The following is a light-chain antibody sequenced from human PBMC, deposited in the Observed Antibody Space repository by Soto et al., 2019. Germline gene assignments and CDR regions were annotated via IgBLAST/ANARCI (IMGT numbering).Light chain of an antibody. V-gene: IGKV1-33*01. CDR2: AAS. CDR3: QQYDNLPLI. Sequence: DIQMTQSPSSLSASVEDRVIITCRASQSISNHLNWYQQKPGEAPKLLIFAASSLETGVPSRFSGSGSGTDFTLTISSLQPEDFATYYCQQYDNLPLIFGQGTRLEI. J-gene: IGKJ5*01. CDR1: QSISNH.